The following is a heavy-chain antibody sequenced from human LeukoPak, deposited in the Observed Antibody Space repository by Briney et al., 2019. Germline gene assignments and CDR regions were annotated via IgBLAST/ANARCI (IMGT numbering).Heavy chain of an antibody. V-gene: IGHV4-61*05. J-gene: IGHJ4*02. CDR2: IYYSGST. CDR1: GDSISTSSYY. CDR3: ARAGYYYDSSGYAYFDY. Sequence: PSETLSLTCTVSGDSISTSSYYWGWIRQPPGKGLEWIGYIYYSGSTYYNPSLKSRVTISVDTSKNQFSLKLSSVTAADTAVYYCARAGYYYDSSGYAYFDYWGQGTLVTVSS. D-gene: IGHD3-22*01.